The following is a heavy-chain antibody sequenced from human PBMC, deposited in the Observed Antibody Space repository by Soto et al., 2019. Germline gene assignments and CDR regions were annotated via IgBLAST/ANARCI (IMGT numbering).Heavy chain of an antibody. V-gene: IGHV3-7*03. D-gene: IGHD4-17*01. CDR2: IDTDGSRK. CDR3: GRVPLVGYYANGVDV. Sequence: EVQLVESGGGLVQPGGSLRLSCAASGFNFNTYWMYWVRQAPGKGLEWVANIDTDGSRKNYVDSVKGRFIISRDNAKNSLLLQMNSLRADDTAVYYCGRVPLVGYYANGVDVWGQGTTVTVSS. CDR1: GFNFNTYW. J-gene: IGHJ6*02.